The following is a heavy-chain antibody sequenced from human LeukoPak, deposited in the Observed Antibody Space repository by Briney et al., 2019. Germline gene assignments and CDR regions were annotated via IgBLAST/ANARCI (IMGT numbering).Heavy chain of an antibody. J-gene: IGHJ6*02. CDR3: ARGPRGSRGYYYGMDV. CDR1: GGSISSYY. Sequence: PSETLSLTCTVSGGSISSYYWSWTRQPPGKGLEWIGYIYYSGSTNYNPSLKSRVTISVDTSKNQFSLKLSSVTAADTAVYYCARGPRGSRGYYYGMDVWGQGTTVTVSS. CDR2: IYYSGST. D-gene: IGHD2-15*01. V-gene: IGHV4-59*12.